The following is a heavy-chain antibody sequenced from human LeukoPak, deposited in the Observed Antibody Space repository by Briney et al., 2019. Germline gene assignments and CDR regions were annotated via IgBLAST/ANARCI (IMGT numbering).Heavy chain of an antibody. CDR1: GFTFGDYA. V-gene: IGHV3-49*03. D-gene: IGHD5-18*01. Sequence: PGGSLRPSCTASGFTFGDYAMSWFRQAPGKGLEWVGFIRSKAYGGTTEYAASVKGRFTISRDDSKSIAYLQMNSLKTEDTAVYYCTRVGQDTAMVSYYYFDYWGQGTLVTVSS. CDR2: IRSKAYGGTT. CDR3: TRVGQDTAMVSYYYFDY. J-gene: IGHJ4*02.